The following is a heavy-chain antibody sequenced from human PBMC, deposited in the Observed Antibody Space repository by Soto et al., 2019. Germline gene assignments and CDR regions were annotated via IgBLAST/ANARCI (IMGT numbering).Heavy chain of an antibody. CDR1: GGSISSYY. CDR3: ANLSRYCSGGSCYYWFDP. Sequence: SETLSLTCTVSGGSISSYYWSWIRQPPGKGLEWIGYIYYSGSTNYNPSLKSRVTISVDTSKNQFSLKLSSVTAADTAVYYCANLSRYCSGGSCYYWFDPWGQGTLVTVSS. J-gene: IGHJ5*02. V-gene: IGHV4-59*01. CDR2: IYYSGST. D-gene: IGHD2-15*01.